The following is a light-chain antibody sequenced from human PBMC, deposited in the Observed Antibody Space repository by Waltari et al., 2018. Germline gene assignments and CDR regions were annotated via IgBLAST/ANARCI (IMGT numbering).Light chain of an antibody. CDR2: RVS. V-gene: IGKV2-30*01. CDR3: MQGAHWPPYT. J-gene: IGKJ2*01. Sequence: EVVLTQSPLSLPVTLGQSASISCRSSQSLVNRDGNTYLNWFQQRPGQSSRRLIYRVSTGDSRVPDRFSGSGSDTDFTLTISRVDAEDVGVYYCMQGAHWPPYTFGQGTKLEIK. CDR1: QSLVNRDGNTY.